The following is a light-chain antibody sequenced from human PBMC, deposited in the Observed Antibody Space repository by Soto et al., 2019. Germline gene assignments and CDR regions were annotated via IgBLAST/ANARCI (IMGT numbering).Light chain of an antibody. J-gene: IGLJ3*02. V-gene: IGLV2-14*01. CDR2: EVT. CDR1: SSDIGSYDY. Sequence: QSVLTQPASVSGSPGQSITISCTGTSSDIGSYDYVSWYQQHPGKAPNLIIYEVTDRPSGVSNRFSGSKSGNTASLTISGLQAEDEADYYCSSFTTSIWVFGGGTKVTVL. CDR3: SSFTTSIWV.